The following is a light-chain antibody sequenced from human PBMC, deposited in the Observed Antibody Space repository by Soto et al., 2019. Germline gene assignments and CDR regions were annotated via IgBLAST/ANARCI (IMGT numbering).Light chain of an antibody. V-gene: IGKV3-15*01. J-gene: IGKJ5*01. CDR2: GAS. CDR3: QQYMNWPT. Sequence: EIVMTQSPATLSVSPGEGATLSFSSSQTIKRSSLAWYQQKPGQPPRLLIFGASTRVAGIPARFSGSGSGTEFSLTISSLQSEDFAVYYCQQYMNWPTFGQGTRLEIK. CDR1: QTIKRSS.